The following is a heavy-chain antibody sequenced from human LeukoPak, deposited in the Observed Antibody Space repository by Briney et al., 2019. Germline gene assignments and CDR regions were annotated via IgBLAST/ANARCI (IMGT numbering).Heavy chain of an antibody. Sequence: GGSLTLSCAASGFTFSSYAMSWVRQAPGKGLEWVSVISGSGGNTYYADSVKGRFTISRDNSRNTVFLQMNSLRAEDTAVYYCGKDQNFEGYCSSGSCYSNPWGQGTLVTVSS. CDR1: GFTFSSYA. J-gene: IGHJ5*02. CDR3: GKDQNFEGYCSSGSCYSNP. V-gene: IGHV3-23*01. D-gene: IGHD2-15*01. CDR2: ISGSGGNT.